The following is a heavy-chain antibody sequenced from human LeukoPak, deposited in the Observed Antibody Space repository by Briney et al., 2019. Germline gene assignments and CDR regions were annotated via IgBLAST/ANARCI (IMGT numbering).Heavy chain of an antibody. CDR2: IKSNTDGGTT. CDR3: TTNPYDRSGYHI. CDR1: GLTFTKAW. V-gene: IGHV3-15*01. D-gene: IGHD3-22*01. Sequence: GGSLRLSCAASGLTFTKAWMTWVRQAPGEGLEWVGRIKSNTDGGTTDYAAPVKGRFTISRDDSKNTLYLQMNSLKAEDTAVYYCTTNPYDRSGYHIWGQGTMVTVSS. J-gene: IGHJ3*02.